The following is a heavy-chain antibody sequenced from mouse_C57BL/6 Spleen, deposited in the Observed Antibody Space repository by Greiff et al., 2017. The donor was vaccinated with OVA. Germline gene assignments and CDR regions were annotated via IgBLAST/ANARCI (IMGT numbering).Heavy chain of an antibody. V-gene: IGHV3-6*01. J-gene: IGHJ2*01. CDR2: ISYDGSN. CDR1: GYSITSGYY. Sequence: EVQRVESGPGLVKPSQSLSLTCSVTGYSITSGYYWNWIRQFPGNKLEWMGYISYDGSNNYNPSLKNRISITRDTSKNQFFLKLNSVTTEDTATYYCARLGNYDFDYWGQGTTLTVSS. D-gene: IGHD2-1*01. CDR3: ARLGNYDFDY.